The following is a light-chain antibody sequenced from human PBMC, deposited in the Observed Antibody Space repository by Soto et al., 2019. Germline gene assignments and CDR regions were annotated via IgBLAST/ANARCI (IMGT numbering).Light chain of an antibody. Sequence: QSVLTQPASVSGSPGQSITISCTGTSSDVGRYNFVSWYQQHPGKAPKFIIYDVNNRPSGVSNRFSGSKSGDTASLTISGLQAEDEADYYCSSDTSSSTYVFGTGTKLTVL. V-gene: IGLV2-14*01. J-gene: IGLJ1*01. CDR2: DVN. CDR3: SSDTSSSTYV. CDR1: SSDVGRYNF.